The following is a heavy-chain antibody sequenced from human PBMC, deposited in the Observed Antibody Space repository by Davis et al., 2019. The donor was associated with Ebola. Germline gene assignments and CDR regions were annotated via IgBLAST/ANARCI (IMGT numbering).Heavy chain of an antibody. CDR2: INHSGST. J-gene: IGHJ4*02. D-gene: IGHD6-6*01. CDR3: ARDPPNYDKSIAARLDY. CDR1: GGSFSGYY. V-gene: IGHV4-34*01. Sequence: PSETLSLTCAVYGGSFSGYYWSWIRQPPGKGLEWIGEINHSGSTNYNPSLKSRVTISVDTSKNQFSLKLSSVTAADTAVYYCARDPPNYDKSIAARLDYWGQGTLVTVSS.